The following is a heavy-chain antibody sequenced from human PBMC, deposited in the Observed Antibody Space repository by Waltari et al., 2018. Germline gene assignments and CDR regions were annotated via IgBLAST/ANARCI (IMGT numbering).Heavy chain of an antibody. CDR2: VDPEDGET. CDR3: ATALPPYVNIVATYAFDI. J-gene: IGHJ3*02. Sequence: EVQLVQSGAEVKKPGATVKISCKVSGYTFTDYYMHWVQQAPGKGLEWMGLVDPEDGETIYAEKFQGRVTITADTSTDTAYMELSSLRSEDTAVYYCATALPPYVNIVATYAFDIWGQGTMVTVSS. V-gene: IGHV1-69-2*01. D-gene: IGHD5-12*01. CDR1: GYTFTDYY.